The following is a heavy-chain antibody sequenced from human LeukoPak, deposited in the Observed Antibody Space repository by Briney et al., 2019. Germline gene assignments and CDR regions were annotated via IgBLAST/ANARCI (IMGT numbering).Heavy chain of an antibody. Sequence: ASVKVSCKASGYTFTSYGISWVRQAPGQGLEWMGWIIAYNGNTNYAQKLQGRVTMTTDTSTSTVYMELSSLRSEDTAVYYCARSQYITMIVARLYQFDDWGQGTLVTVSS. V-gene: IGHV1-18*01. CDR3: ARSQYITMIVARLYQFDD. J-gene: IGHJ4*02. CDR2: IIAYNGNT. D-gene: IGHD3-22*01. CDR1: GYTFTSYG.